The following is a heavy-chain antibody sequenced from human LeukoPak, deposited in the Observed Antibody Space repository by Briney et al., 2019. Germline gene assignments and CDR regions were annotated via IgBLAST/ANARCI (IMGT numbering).Heavy chain of an antibody. CDR1: GGSISSYY. CDR3: AREKTPCSSTSCYTYYYYYYMDV. V-gene: IGHV4-4*07. CDR2: IYTSGST. J-gene: IGHJ6*03. D-gene: IGHD2-2*02. Sequence: SETLSLTCTVSGGSISSYYWSWIRQPAGKGLEWIGRIYTSGSTNYNPSLKSRVTMSVDTSKNQFPLKLSSVTAADTAVYYCAREKTPCSSTSCYTYYYYYYMDVWGKGTTVTVSS.